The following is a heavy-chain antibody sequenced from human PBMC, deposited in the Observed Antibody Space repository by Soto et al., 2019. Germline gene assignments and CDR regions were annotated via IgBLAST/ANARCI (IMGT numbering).Heavy chain of an antibody. Sequence: ETLSLTCAVYGGSFSGYYWSWIRQPPGKGLEWIGEINHSGSTNYNPSLKSRVTISVDTSKNQFSLKLSPVTAADTAVYYCARVFAVAAAGMEHFDYWGQGTLVTVSS. V-gene: IGHV4-34*01. CDR3: ARVFAVAAAGMEHFDY. J-gene: IGHJ4*02. D-gene: IGHD6-13*01. CDR1: GGSFSGYY. CDR2: INHSGST.